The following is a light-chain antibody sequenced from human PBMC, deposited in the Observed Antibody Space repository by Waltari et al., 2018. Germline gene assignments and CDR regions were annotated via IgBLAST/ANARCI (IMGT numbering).Light chain of an antibody. CDR2: ADD. Sequence: QSVLTQTPSVSEAPRQRVTISCSGSRSTIGTTPVTCYQQVPGKAPKLLVFADDLMPSGVSDRFSGSKSGTSASLAISGLRSEDEGVYFCAAWDDSLKGVLFGGGTKLTVL. J-gene: IGLJ2*01. CDR3: AAWDDSLKGVL. CDR1: RSTIGTTP. V-gene: IGLV1-36*01.